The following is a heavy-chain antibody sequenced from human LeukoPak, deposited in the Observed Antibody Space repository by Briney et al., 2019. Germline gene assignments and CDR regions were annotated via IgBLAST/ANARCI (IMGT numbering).Heavy chain of an antibody. Sequence: PGGSLRLSCVVSGFTFSNYWMSWVRQAPGKGLEWVANIKQDESEKYYVDSVKGRFTISRDNAKNSLYLQMNSLRAEDTAVYYCARGPVSSSGFFAYWGQGTLVTVSS. V-gene: IGHV3-7*03. CDR1: GFTFSNYW. CDR2: IKQDESEK. CDR3: ARGPVSSSGFFAY. J-gene: IGHJ4*02. D-gene: IGHD6-19*01.